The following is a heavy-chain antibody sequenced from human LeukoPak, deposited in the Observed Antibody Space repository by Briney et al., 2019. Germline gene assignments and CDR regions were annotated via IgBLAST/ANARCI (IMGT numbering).Heavy chain of an antibody. D-gene: IGHD6-19*01. CDR1: GDSVSSKSAA. J-gene: IGHJ3*02. CDR2: TYYRSKWYN. V-gene: IGHV6-1*01. Sequence: SQTLSLTCALSGDSVSSKSAAWNWIRQSPSRGLEWLGRTYYRSKWYNDYGVSVKSRITINADTSKNQFSLQLNSVTPEDTAVYYCARVKEAFSARDAFDIWGQGTMVTVSS. CDR3: ARVKEAFSARDAFDI.